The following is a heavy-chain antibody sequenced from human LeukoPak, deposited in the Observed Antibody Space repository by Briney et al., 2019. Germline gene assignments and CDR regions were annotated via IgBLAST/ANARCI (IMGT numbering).Heavy chain of an antibody. J-gene: IGHJ5*01. CDR2: ISSSSSYI. Sequence: GGSLRLSCAASGFTFSSYSMNWVRQAPGKGLEWVSSISSSSSYIYYADSVKGRFTISRDNAKNSLYLQMNSLRAEDTAVYYCARDPAPQGWFDSWGQGTLATVSS. V-gene: IGHV3-21*01. CDR3: ARDPAPQGWFDS. CDR1: GFTFSSYS.